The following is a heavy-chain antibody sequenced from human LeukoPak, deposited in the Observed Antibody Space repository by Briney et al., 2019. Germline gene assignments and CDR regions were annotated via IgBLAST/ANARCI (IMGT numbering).Heavy chain of an antibody. D-gene: IGHD5-12*01. CDR2: IIPIFGTA. Sequence: SVKVSCKASGGTFSSYAISWVRQAPGQGLEWMGGIIPIFGTANYAQKFQGRVTITADKSTSTAYMELSSLRSKDTAVYYCASQYSGYGNWFDPWGQGTLVTVSS. CDR3: ASQYSGYGNWFDP. CDR1: GGTFSSYA. V-gene: IGHV1-69*06. J-gene: IGHJ5*02.